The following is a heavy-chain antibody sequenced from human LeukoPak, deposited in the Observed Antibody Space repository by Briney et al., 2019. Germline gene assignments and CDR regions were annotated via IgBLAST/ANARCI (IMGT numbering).Heavy chain of an antibody. CDR3: AREAILDDAFDV. J-gene: IGHJ3*01. D-gene: IGHD3-3*02. Sequence: GGSLRLSCAASGFTFSSYWMSWIRQAPGKGLEWISYISNGAGGTIHYADSVKGRFTISRDNAKNSVFLQMNSLRGEDTAVYYCAREAILDDAFDVWGHGTVVTVSS. CDR1: GFTFSSYW. CDR2: ISNGAGGTI. V-gene: IGHV3-11*01.